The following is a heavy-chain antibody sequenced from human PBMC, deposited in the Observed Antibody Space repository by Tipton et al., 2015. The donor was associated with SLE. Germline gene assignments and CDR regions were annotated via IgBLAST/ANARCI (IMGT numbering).Heavy chain of an antibody. D-gene: IGHD6-19*01. CDR3: ASGRAVAGGDHFDY. J-gene: IGHJ4*02. Sequence: LRLSCTVSGGSISSYYWSWIRQPPGKGLEWIRYIYYSGSTNYNPSLKSRVTISVDTSKNQFSLKLSSVTAADTAVYYCASGRAVAGGDHFDYWGQGTLVTVSS. CDR1: GGSISSYY. CDR2: IYYSGST. V-gene: IGHV4-59*01.